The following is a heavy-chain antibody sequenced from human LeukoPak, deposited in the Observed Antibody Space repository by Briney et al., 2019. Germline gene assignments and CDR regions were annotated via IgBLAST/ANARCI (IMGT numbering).Heavy chain of an antibody. D-gene: IGHD6-19*01. CDR3: AKGPRRWLDPGMDV. CDR1: GFTFSSYA. Sequence: GGSLRLSCAASGFTFSSYAMHWVRQAPGKGLEWVAVISYDGSNKYYADSVKGRFTISRDNSKNTLYLQMNSLRAEDTAVYYCAKGPRRWLDPGMDVWGKGTTVTVSS. V-gene: IGHV3-30-3*01. CDR2: ISYDGSNK. J-gene: IGHJ6*04.